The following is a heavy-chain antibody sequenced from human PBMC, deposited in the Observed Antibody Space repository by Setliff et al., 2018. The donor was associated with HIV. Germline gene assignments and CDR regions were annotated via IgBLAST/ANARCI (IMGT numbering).Heavy chain of an antibody. CDR3: ARPRRVRSRAWYWFDI. Sequence: SETLSLTCSVSGGSISSGSHYWGWIRQAPGKGPQWIGSIYQSGSIYYNPSLQSRVTISVDSSKNQFSLNLFSVTAADTAVYYCARPRRVRSRAWYWFDIWGQGTLVTVS. CDR1: GGSISSGSHY. D-gene: IGHD6-19*01. CDR2: IYQSGSI. V-gene: IGHV4-39*07. J-gene: IGHJ5*02.